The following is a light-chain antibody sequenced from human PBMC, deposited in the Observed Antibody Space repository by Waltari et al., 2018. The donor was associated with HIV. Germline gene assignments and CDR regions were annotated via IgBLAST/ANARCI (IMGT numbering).Light chain of an antibody. J-gene: IGLJ2*01. CDR2: EVT. Sequence: QSALTQPASVSGSPGQSITISCTGTSSDVGSYNLVSWYQQDPGKAPKLMIYEVTKRPSGVSNRFSGSKSGNTASLTISGLQAEDEGDYYCCSYAGNSNVVFGGGTKLTVL. CDR3: CSYAGNSNVV. CDR1: SSDVGSYNL. V-gene: IGLV2-23*02.